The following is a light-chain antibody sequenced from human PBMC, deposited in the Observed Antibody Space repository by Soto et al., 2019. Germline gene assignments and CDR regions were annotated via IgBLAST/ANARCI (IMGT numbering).Light chain of an antibody. J-gene: IGLJ2*01. V-gene: IGLV3-21*04. CDR2: YNS. Sequence: SYELTQPPSVSMAPGETARITCGGSNIGIQMVHWYQQKTGQAPVLVIYYNSDRPSGIPERFSGSNSGYTATLTISRVEAGDEADYYCQVWDTDGDHVVFGGGTKLTVL. CDR3: QVWDTDGDHVV. CDR1: NIGIQM.